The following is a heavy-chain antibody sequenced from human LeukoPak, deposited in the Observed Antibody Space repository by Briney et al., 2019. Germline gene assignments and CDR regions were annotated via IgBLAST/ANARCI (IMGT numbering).Heavy chain of an antibody. CDR3: AVFRDVGVVTN. CDR1: DGSISTTSYY. D-gene: IGHD2-15*01. Sequence: PSETLSLTCTVSDGSISTTSYYWGWVRQPPGKGLEWIASIYYSGSTYYNSPLKTRVTISVDTSKNQFSLKLSSVTAADTAVYYCAVFRDVGVVTNWGQGTLVTVSS. V-gene: IGHV4-39*01. J-gene: IGHJ4*02. CDR2: IYYSGST.